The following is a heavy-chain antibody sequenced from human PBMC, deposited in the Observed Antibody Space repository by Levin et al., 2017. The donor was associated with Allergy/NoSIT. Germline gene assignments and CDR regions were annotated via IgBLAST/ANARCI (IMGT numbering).Heavy chain of an antibody. J-gene: IGHJ4*02. V-gene: IGHV3-23*01. CDR2: ISAGGDNI. Sequence: LSLTCAASGFTFNSYAMRWVRQAPGKGLECVAAISAGGDNIDYADSVKGRFTISRDNSQNTLYLQMNSLRAEDTAIYYCAKVVAAYYFDYWGQGTLVTVSS. CDR3: AKVVAAYYFDY. CDR1: GFTFNSYA. D-gene: IGHD6-25*01.